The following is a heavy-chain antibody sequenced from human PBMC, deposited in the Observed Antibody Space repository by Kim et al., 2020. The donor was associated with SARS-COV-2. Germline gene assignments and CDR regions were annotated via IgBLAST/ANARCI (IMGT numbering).Heavy chain of an antibody. CDR1: GDSVSSGTYF. J-gene: IGHJ6*03. D-gene: IGHD5-18*01. CDR2: VYNRGGT. V-gene: IGHV4-61*01. Sequence: SETLSLTCSVSGDSVSSGTYFWTWIRQPPGKGLEWIGYVYNRGGTNYNPSLKSRVIISVDTSKNQLSLRLSSVTAADTAVYYCARVAGYQPPLYYFYYM. CDR3: ARVAGYQPPLYYFYYM.